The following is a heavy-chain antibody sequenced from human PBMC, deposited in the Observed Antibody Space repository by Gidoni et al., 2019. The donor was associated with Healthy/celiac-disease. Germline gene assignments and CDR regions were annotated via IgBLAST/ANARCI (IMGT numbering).Heavy chain of an antibody. D-gene: IGHD3-3*01. Sequence: QVQLVQSGADVKKPGASVKVSCKASGSTFTSYYMHWGRQAPGQGLAWMGIINPSGGSTSYAQKFQGRVTMTRDTSTSTVYMELSSLRSEDTAVYYCARAALRFLEWLLSYWGQGTLVTVSS. V-gene: IGHV1-46*01. CDR3: ARAALRFLEWLLSY. J-gene: IGHJ4*02. CDR1: GSTFTSYY. CDR2: INPSGGST.